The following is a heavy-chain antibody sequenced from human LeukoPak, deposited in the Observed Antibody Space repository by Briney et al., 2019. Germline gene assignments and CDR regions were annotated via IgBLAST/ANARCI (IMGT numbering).Heavy chain of an antibody. J-gene: IGHJ5*02. D-gene: IGHD1-7*01. CDR3: ARGRVTGTTSWFDP. CDR2: ISSSSSTI. CDR1: GFTFSSYS. V-gene: IGHV3-48*01. Sequence: PGGSLRLSCAASGFTFSSYSMNWVRQAPGKGLEWVSYISSSSSTIYYADSVKGRFTISRDNAKNSLYLQMNSLRAEDTAVYYCARGRVTGTTSWFDPWGQGTLVTVSS.